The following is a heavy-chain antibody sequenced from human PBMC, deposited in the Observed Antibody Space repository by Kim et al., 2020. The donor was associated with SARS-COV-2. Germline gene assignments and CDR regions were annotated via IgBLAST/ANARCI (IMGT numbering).Heavy chain of an antibody. Sequence: NPTYAQGFTGRFVFSLDTSVSTAYLQISSLKAEDTAVYYCARESGDDILGEWGQGTLVTVSS. CDR3: ARESGDDILGE. D-gene: IGHD3-9*01. CDR2: NP. V-gene: IGHV7-4-1*02. J-gene: IGHJ4*02.